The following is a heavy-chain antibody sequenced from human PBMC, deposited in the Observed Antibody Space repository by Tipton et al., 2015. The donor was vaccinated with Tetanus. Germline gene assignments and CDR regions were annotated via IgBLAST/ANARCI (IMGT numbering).Heavy chain of an antibody. CDR1: KFSFSRHS. V-gene: IGHV3-21*01. CDR2: ISSGSTYI. CDR3: ARDQIVEQARRVLDYGVDV. J-gene: IGHJ6*02. D-gene: IGHD1-26*01. Sequence: SLRLSCAASKFSFSRHSMNWVRQAPGKGLEWVSSISSGSTYIYYADTVKGRFTISRNNAKNSLYLLMDSVRAEDTAVYYCARDQIVEQARRVLDYGVDVGGQETTVTVSS.